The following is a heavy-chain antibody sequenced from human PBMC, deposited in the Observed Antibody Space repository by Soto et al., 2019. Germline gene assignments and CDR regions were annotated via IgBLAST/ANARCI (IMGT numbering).Heavy chain of an antibody. J-gene: IGHJ5*02. V-gene: IGHV1-18*01. CDR1: GYTFTNYG. Sequence: ASVKVSCKASGYTFTNYGISWVRQAPGQGLEWMGWISAYNGNTKHAQKFQGRVTMTRDISINTAYLELSGLASEDTAVYYCARDPQYYYDSSGYHPRGLDPWGQGTLVTVS. CDR2: ISAYNGNT. CDR3: ARDPQYYYDSSGYHPRGLDP. D-gene: IGHD3-22*01.